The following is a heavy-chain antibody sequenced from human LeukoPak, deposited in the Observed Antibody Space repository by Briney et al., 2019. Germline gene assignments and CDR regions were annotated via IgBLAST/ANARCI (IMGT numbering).Heavy chain of an antibody. CDR3: AKSRDYDSSGYLA. V-gene: IGHV3-23*01. CDR2: ISGSGGST. Sequence: GGSLRLSCAASGFTFSSYAMSWVRQAPGKGLEWASAISGSGGSTYYADSVKGRFTISRDNSKNTLYLQMNSLRAEDTAVYYCAKSRDYDSSGYLAWGQGTLVTVSS. J-gene: IGHJ5*02. CDR1: GFTFSSYA. D-gene: IGHD3-22*01.